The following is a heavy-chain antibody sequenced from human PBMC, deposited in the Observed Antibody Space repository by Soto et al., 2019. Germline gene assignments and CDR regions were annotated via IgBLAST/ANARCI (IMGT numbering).Heavy chain of an antibody. CDR1: GFTFSSYG. CDR2: ISYDGSNK. V-gene: IGHV3-30*03. J-gene: IGHJ4*02. CDR3: AIDKGIVGATPHY. Sequence: QVQLVESGGGVVQPGRSLRLSCAASGFTFSSYGMHWVRQAPGKGLEWVAVISYDGSNKYYADSVKGRFTISRDNSKNTLYLQMNSLRAEDTAVYYCAIDKGIVGATPHYWGQGTLVTVSS. D-gene: IGHD1-26*01.